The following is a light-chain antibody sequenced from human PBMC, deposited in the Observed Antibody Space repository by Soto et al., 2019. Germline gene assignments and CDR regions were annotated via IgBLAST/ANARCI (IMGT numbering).Light chain of an antibody. J-gene: IGLJ1*01. CDR3: SSFTSSVTDV. Sequence: QSALTQPASVSGSPGQSITISCTGTSSDVGGHNSVSWYRQDPGKAPKLMIYDVSNRPSGVSDRFSGSKSGNTASLTIPGLQIEDEADYYCSSFTSSVTDVFGTGTKVTVL. CDR2: DVS. CDR1: SSDVGGHNS. V-gene: IGLV2-14*01.